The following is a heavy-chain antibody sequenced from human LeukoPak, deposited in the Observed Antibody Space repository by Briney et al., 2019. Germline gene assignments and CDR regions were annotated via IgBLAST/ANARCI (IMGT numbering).Heavy chain of an antibody. Sequence: AGGSLRLSCAASGFIFSSYSMNWVRQAPGKGLEWVSYISSSSSTIYYADSVKGRFTISRDNAKSSLYLQMNSLRAEDTAVYYCARDFRVRLYENGGYSYWGQGTLVTVSS. CDR2: ISSSSSTI. CDR3: ARDFRVRLYENGGYSY. J-gene: IGHJ4*02. V-gene: IGHV3-48*01. D-gene: IGHD3-22*01. CDR1: GFIFSSYS.